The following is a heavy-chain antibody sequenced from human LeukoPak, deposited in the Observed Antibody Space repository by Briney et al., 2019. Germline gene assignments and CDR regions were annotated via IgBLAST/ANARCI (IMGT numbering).Heavy chain of an antibody. CDR1: GFTFSSYA. CDR2: ISGSGGST. Sequence: GGSLRPSCAASGFTFSSYAMSWVRQAPGKGLEWVSAISGSGGSTYYADSVKGRFTISRDNSKNTLYLQMNSLRAEDTAVFYCAKDRHPGIAVAVGDYWGQGTLVTVSS. CDR3: AKDRHPGIAVAVGDY. V-gene: IGHV3-23*01. D-gene: IGHD6-19*01. J-gene: IGHJ4*02.